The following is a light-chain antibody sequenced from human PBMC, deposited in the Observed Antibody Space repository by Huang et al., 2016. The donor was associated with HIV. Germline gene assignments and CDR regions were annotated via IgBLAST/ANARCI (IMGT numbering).Light chain of an antibody. V-gene: IGKV3-15*01. J-gene: IGKJ2*01. CDR1: ESIGRD. CDR2: GTS. Sequence: ELLMTQSPATLSVSPGDRVSLSCRAGESIGRDLAWYQQRPGQAPRLLIYGTSTRASVVPARFSGGGSGTDFTLTITSLQSEDFVIYYCQQYNKWPYTFGLGTKLEIK. CDR3: QQYNKWPYT.